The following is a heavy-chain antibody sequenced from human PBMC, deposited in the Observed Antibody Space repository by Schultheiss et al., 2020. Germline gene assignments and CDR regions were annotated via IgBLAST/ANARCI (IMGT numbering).Heavy chain of an antibody. CDR2: ISYDGSNK. CDR3: AKALSYVDYYGMDV. J-gene: IGHJ6*02. CDR1: GFTLSSHG. V-gene: IGHV3-30*19. D-gene: IGHD3-16*01. Sequence: GGSLRLSCAASGFTLSSHGMHWVRQAPGKGLEWVAVISYDGSNKYYADSVKGRFTISRDNSKNTLYLQMNSLRAEDTAVYYCAKALSYVDYYGMDVWGQGNTGTVSS.